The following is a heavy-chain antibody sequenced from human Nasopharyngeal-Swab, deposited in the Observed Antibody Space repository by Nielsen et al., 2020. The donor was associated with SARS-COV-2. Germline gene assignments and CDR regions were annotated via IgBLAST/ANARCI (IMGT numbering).Heavy chain of an antibody. CDR3: ARGGIAVSDALDN. CDR1: GVSSSNYY. J-gene: IGHJ4*02. D-gene: IGHD6-19*01. V-gene: IGHV4-59*01. CDR2: IDHSGRT. Sequence: SETLSLTCTVSGVSSSNYYWNWIRQPPGKGLDWIGYIDHSGRTNYNPSLKSRVTISLDTSKNQLSLKLSSVTPADTAIYCARGGIAVSDALDNWGQGTLVTVSS.